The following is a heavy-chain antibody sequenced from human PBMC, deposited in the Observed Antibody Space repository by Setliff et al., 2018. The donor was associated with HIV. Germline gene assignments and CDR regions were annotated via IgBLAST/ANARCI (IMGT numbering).Heavy chain of an antibody. CDR1: GFAFSDCY. Sequence: PGGSLRLSCVASGFAFSDCYMSWIRQAPGKGLEWVSYISSSGSDVYYADSVKGRFTISRDNSRNSLYLQMNSLREEDTAVYYCARDIDYWSPAARRFFYYMDVWGKGTTVTV. D-gene: IGHD6-6*01. CDR3: ARDIDYWSPAARRFFYYMDV. V-gene: IGHV3-11*04. CDR2: ISSSGSDV. J-gene: IGHJ6*03.